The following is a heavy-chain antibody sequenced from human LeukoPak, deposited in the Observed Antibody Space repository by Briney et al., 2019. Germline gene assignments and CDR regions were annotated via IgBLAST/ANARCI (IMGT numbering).Heavy chain of an antibody. CDR2: INHSGST. J-gene: IGHJ4*02. V-gene: IGHV4-34*01. Sequence: PSETLSLTCAVNGGSFSGYYWSWIRQPPGKGLEWIGEINHSGSTNYNPSLKSRVTISVDTSKNQFSLKLSSVTAADTAVYYCARGKTRIVGANFDYWGQGTLVTVSS. D-gene: IGHD1-26*01. CDR1: GGSFSGYY. CDR3: ARGKTRIVGANFDY.